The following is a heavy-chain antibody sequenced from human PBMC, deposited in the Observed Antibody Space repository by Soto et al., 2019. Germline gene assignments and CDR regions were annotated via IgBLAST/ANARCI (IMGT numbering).Heavy chain of an antibody. J-gene: IGHJ6*02. CDR1: GFTFSSYA. V-gene: IGHV3-23*01. Sequence: PGGSLRLSCAASGFTFSSYAMSWVRQAPGKGLEWVSGISGSGGSTYYADSVKGRFTISRDNSKNTLYLQMNSLRAEDTAVYYYASAAREYYYYGMDGWGQGTTVTVSS. CDR2: ISGSGGST. CDR3: ASAAREYYYYGMDG.